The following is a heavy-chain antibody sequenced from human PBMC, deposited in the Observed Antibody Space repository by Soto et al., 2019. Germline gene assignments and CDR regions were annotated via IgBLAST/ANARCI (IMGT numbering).Heavy chain of an antibody. V-gene: IGHV1-3*01. CDR3: ARGRYGDYYYGMDV. D-gene: IGHD4-17*01. CDR2: INAGNGNT. CDR1: GYTFTSYA. Sequence: GPPVKVSCKASGYTFTSYAMHWVRQAPGQRLEWMGWINAGNGNTKYSQKFQGRVTITRDTSASTAYMELSSLRSEDTAVYYCARGRYGDYYYGMDVWGQGTTVTVSS. J-gene: IGHJ6*02.